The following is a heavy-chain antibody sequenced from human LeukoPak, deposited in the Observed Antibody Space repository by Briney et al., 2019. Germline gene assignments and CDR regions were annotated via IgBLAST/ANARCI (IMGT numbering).Heavy chain of an antibody. V-gene: IGHV3-23*01. J-gene: IGHJ4*02. CDR1: GFTFSTYA. CDR2: ISGCGGST. Sequence: PGASLRLSCAASGFTFSTYAMIWVRHAPGKGLEWVSSISGCGGSTYYPDSVKGRFTISRDNSKNTLYLQMNSLQAEDTALYYCAKGHDNVIRGVTFDYWGQGTLVTVSS. CDR3: AKGHDNVIRGVTFDY. D-gene: IGHD3-10*01.